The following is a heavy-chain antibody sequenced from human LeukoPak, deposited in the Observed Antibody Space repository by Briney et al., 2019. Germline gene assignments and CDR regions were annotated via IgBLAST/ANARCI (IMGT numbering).Heavy chain of an antibody. J-gene: IGHJ3*02. V-gene: IGHV3-74*01. CDR2: LRNDDGST. CDR3: ARGGAGGPDVFDM. CDR1: GFTLTSYW. Sequence: PGGSLRLSCAVSGFTLTSYWMHWVRQVPGKRLVWVARLRNDDGSTDYADSVKGRFTISRDSAKNTLYLQMITLRDEDTAMYYCARGGAGGPDVFDMWGQGTMVTVSS. D-gene: IGHD6-13*01.